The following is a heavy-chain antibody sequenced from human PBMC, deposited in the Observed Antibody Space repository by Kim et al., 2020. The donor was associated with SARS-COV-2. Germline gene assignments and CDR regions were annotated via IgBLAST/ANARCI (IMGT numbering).Heavy chain of an antibody. D-gene: IGHD3-22*01. J-gene: IGHJ4*02. V-gene: IGHV4-39*01. CDR3: ARQDYYDSSGALNY. CDR2: IYYSGST. Sequence: SETLSLTCTVSGGSISSSSYYWGWIRQPPGKGLEWIGSIYYSGSTYYNPSLKSRVTISVDTSKNQFSLKLSSVTAADTAVYYCARQDYYDSSGALNYWGQGTLVTVSS. CDR1: GGSISSSSYY.